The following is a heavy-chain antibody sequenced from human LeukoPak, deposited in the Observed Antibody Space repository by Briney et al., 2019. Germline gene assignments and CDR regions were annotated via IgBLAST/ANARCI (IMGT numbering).Heavy chain of an antibody. J-gene: IGHJ5*02. V-gene: IGHV1-69*01. D-gene: IGHD2-15*01. Sequence: IFGTANYAQKFQGRVTITADESTSTAYMELSSLRSEDTAVYYCASSRYCSGGSCLDWFDPWGQGTLVTVSS. CDR2: IFGTA. CDR3: ASSRYCSGGSCLDWFDP.